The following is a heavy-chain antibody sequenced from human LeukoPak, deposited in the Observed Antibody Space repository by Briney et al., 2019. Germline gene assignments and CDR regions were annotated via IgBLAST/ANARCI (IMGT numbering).Heavy chain of an antibody. V-gene: IGHV4-39*07. CDR2: IYYSGST. Sequence: SETLSLTCTVSGGSISSSSYYWGWIRQPPGKGLEWIGSIYYSGSTYYNPSLKSRVTISVDTSKNQFSLKLSSVTAADTAVYYCARGRIGQQRGYDYWGQGTLVTVSS. J-gene: IGHJ4*02. D-gene: IGHD2-15*01. CDR1: GGSISSSSYY. CDR3: ARGRIGQQRGYDY.